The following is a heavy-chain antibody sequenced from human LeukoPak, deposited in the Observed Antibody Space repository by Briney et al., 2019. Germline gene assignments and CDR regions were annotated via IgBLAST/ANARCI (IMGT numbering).Heavy chain of an antibody. CDR2: ISYSGSTS. CDR3: ARADSSSWYWRLDY. V-gene: IGHV4-31*03. D-gene: IGHD6-13*01. Sequence: PSETLSLTCTVSGGSISSGGYYWSWIRQPPGKGLEWVGYISYSGSTSYYNPSLKSRLTISVDTSKNHFSLKLNSVTAADTAVYYCARADSSSWYWRLDYWGQGTLVTVSS. J-gene: IGHJ4*02. CDR1: GGSISSGGYY.